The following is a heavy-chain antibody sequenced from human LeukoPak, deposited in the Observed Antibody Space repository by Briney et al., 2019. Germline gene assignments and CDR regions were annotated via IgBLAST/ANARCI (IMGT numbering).Heavy chain of an antibody. Sequence: GASVKVSCKASGYTFTGYYMHWVRQAPGQGLEWMGWINPNSGGTNYAQKLQGRVTMTTDTSTSTAYMELRSLRSDDTAVYYCARWGWIGPDYGDYSDYYYYYYMDVWGKGTTVTVSS. V-gene: IGHV1-2*02. CDR1: GYTFTGYY. D-gene: IGHD4-17*01. J-gene: IGHJ6*03. CDR3: ARWGWIGPDYGDYSDYYYYYYMDV. CDR2: INPNSGGT.